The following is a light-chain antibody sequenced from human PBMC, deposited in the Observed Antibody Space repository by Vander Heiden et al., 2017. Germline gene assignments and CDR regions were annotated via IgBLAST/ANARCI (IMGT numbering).Light chain of an antibody. V-gene: IGKV1-8*01. Sequence: AIRMTQSPSSFSASTGDRVTITCRASQGISSYLAWYQQKPGKAPKLLIYAAPTLQSGVPSRFSGSGSGTDFTLTISCLQSEDFGTYYCQQYYSYPYTFGQGTKLEIK. CDR1: QGISSY. J-gene: IGKJ2*01. CDR3: QQYYSYPYT. CDR2: AAP.